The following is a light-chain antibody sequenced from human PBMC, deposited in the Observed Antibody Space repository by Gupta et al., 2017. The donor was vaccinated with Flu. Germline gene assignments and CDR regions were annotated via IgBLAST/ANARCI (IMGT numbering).Light chain of an antibody. CDR3: QVWAGGSEQDV. Sequence: SYVPTQPLAVSVAPGQTARIACGGNNIGRRSVYWYRQKAGQAPMMVIYEDYARPSGIPERFSGSNSGNTATLTIRGVEAGDEAYYLWQVWAGGSEQDVFGGGTKVTV. J-gene: IGLJ1*01. CDR2: EDY. V-gene: IGLV3-21*02. CDR1: NIGRRS.